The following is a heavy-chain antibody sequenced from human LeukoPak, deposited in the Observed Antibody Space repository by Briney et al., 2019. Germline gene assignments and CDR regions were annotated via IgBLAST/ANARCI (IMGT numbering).Heavy chain of an antibody. CDR3: ASAWFGGVIVAPTYHDAFDI. D-gene: IGHD3-16*02. J-gene: IGHJ3*02. V-gene: IGHV1-69*06. CDR2: IIPFFGTT. CDR1: GYTFTGYY. Sequence: SVKVSCKASGYTFTGYYMNWVRQAPGQGLEWMGGIIPFFGTTDFSEKFRGRVTLTADKSTSTAYMELGSLTSEDTAVYYCASAWFGGVIVAPTYHDAFDIWGQGTVVTVSS.